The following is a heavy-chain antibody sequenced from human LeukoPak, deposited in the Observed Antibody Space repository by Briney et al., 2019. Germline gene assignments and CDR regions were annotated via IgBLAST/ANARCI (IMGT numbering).Heavy chain of an antibody. V-gene: IGHV3-48*03. CDR1: GFAFSAYE. CDR3: TTLGYHLDS. J-gene: IGHJ4*02. Sequence: PGGSLRLSCLASGFAFSAYEMNWVRQAPGKGLEWVSYIAGSDTTTYYADSVKGRFTIFRDKAKNSLYLQMNSLRAEDTALYYCTTLGYHLDSWGQGTLVTVSS. CDR2: IAGSDTTT. D-gene: IGHD3-22*01.